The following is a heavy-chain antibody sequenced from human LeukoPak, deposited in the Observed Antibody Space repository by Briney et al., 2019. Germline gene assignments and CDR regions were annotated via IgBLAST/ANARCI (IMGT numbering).Heavy chain of an antibody. CDR2: ISSSCSTI. J-gene: IGHJ6*04. CDR1: GFTFSSYE. D-gene: IGHD3-10*01. CDR3: ARDPALLWFGELLHYYYGMDV. V-gene: IGHV3-48*03. Sequence: PGGSLRLSCAASGFTFSSYEMNWVRQAPGKGLEGVSYISSSCSTIYYADSVKGRFTISRDNAKNSLYLQMNSLRAEDTAVYYCARDPALLWFGELLHYYYGMDVWGKGTTVTVSS.